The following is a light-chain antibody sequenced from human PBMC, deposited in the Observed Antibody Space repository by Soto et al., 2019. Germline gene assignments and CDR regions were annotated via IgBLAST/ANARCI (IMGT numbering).Light chain of an antibody. J-gene: IGKJ1*01. CDR2: DAS. CDR3: QQYNSYWT. CDR1: QSISSW. V-gene: IGKV1-5*01. Sequence: QMTQSPSNLSASVGDRVTITCRASQSISSWLAWYQQKPGKAPKLLIYDASSLESRVPSRFSGGGSRTEFTPTSSSLPPDDFATYYCQQYNSYWTFGQGTKVEIK.